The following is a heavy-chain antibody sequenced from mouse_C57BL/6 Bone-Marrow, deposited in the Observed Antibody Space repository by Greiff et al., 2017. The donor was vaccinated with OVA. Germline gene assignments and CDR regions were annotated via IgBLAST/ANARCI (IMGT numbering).Heavy chain of an antibody. D-gene: IGHD2-2*01. CDR1: GYTFTNYW. V-gene: IGHV1-55*01. CDR2: IYLGSGGT. J-gene: IGHJ2*01. Sequence: VQLQQPGAELVQPGASVKMSCKASGYTFTNYWITWVKQRPGQGLEWIGDIYLGSGGTNYNEKFKSKATLTVDTSSSTAYMQLSSLTSEDSAVYDCARKGLLWLRRGFDYWGQGTTLTVSS. CDR3: ARKGLLWLRRGFDY.